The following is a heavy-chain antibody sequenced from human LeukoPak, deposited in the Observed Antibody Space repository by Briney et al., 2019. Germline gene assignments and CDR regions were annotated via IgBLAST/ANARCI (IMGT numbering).Heavy chain of an antibody. Sequence: SETLSLTRTVSGGSISSYYWSWIRQPPGKGLEWIGYIYYSGSTNYNPSLKSRVTISVDTSKNQFSLKLSSVTAADTAVYYCARRGGYHDYWGQGTLVTVSS. CDR2: IYYSGST. J-gene: IGHJ4*02. D-gene: IGHD3-22*01. CDR3: ARRGGYHDY. V-gene: IGHV4-59*08. CDR1: GGSISSYY.